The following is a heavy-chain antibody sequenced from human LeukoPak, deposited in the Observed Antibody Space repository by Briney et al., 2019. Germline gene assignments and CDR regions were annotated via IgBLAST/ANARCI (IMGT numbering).Heavy chain of an antibody. CDR2: ISSSSSYI. J-gene: IGHJ3*02. D-gene: IGHD6-19*01. CDR3: ARGSSGWYGNDAFDI. CDR1: GFTFSSYS. Sequence: GGSLRLSCAASGFTFSSYSMSWVRQAPGKGLEWVSSISSSSSYIYYADSVKGRFTISRDNAKNSLYLQMNSLRAEDTAVYYCARGSSGWYGNDAFDIWGQGTMVTVSS. V-gene: IGHV3-21*01.